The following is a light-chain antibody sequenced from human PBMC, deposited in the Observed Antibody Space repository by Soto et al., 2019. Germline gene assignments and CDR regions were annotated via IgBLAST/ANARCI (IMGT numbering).Light chain of an antibody. CDR1: RTDVDGHDY. CDR2: DVH. V-gene: IGLV2-14*03. CDR3: SSYTASAPFYV. J-gene: IGLJ1*01. Sequence: QSVLTRPASVSGSPGQSITISCTGARTDVDGHDYVSWYQQHPGQAPKLMIFDVHNRPSGVSSRFSGSKSGDTASLTISGLQAEDDGDYYCSSYTASAPFYVFGTGTKVTVL.